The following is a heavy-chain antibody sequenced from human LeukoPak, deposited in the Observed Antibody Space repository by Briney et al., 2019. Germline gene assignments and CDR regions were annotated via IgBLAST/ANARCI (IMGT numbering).Heavy chain of an antibody. CDR3: AREIRGEGFDY. CDR2: ISSSGSSI. J-gene: IGHJ4*02. D-gene: IGHD3-10*01. V-gene: IGHV3-48*03. CDR1: GFTFSSYE. Sequence: PGGSLRLSCAASGFTFSSYEMNWVRQAPGKGLEWVSDISSSGSSIYYADSMKGRFTISRDNAKNSLYLQMNSLRAEDTAVYYCAREIRGEGFDYWGQGTLVTVSS.